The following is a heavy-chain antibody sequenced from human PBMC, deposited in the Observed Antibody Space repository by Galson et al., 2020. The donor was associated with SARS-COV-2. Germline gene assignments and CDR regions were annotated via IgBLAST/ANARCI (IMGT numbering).Heavy chain of an antibody. V-gene: IGHV3-30*01. CDR1: GFTFSSYA. J-gene: IGHJ4*02. CDR3: ARGGWLQFLDY. Sequence: GESLKISCAASGFTFSSYALHWVRQAPGKGLEWVAVISYDGSNKYYADSVKGRFTISRDNSKNTLYLQMNSLRAEDTAVYYCARGGWLQFLDYWGQGTLVTVSS. CDR2: ISYDGSNK. D-gene: IGHD5-12*01.